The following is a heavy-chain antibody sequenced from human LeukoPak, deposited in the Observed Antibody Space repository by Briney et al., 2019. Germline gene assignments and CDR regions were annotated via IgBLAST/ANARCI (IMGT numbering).Heavy chain of an antibody. D-gene: IGHD3-3*01. CDR1: GYTFTGYY. Sequence: ASVKASCKASGYTFTGYYMHWVRQAPGQGLEWMGWINPKSGGTNYAQKFQGRVTMTRDTSISTAYMELSRLRSDDTAVYYYARRYDFWSGYYDYWGQGTLVTVSS. CDR2: INPKSGGT. CDR3: ARRYDFWSGYYDY. J-gene: IGHJ4*02. V-gene: IGHV1-2*02.